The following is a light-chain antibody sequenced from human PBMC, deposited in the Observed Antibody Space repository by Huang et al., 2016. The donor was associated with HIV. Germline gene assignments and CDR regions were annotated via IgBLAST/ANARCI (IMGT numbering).Light chain of an antibody. J-gene: IGKJ3*01. CDR2: DAS. CDR3: QQRSNWPPEFT. Sequence: EIVLTQSPATLSLSPGERATLSCRASQSVSSYLAGYQQKPGQAPRRLIYDASNRAPGIPARFSGSGSGTDFTLTTSSLEPEDFAVYYCQQRSNWPPEFTFGPGTKVDIK. CDR1: QSVSSY. V-gene: IGKV3-11*01.